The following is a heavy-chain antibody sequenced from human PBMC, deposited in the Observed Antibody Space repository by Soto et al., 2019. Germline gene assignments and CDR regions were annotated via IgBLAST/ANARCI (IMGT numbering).Heavy chain of an antibody. Sequence: ASVKVSCKASGYTFTSYGISWVRQAPGQGLEWMGWISAYNGNTNYAQKLQGRVTMTTDTSTSTAYMELRSLRSDDTAVYYCARDSDGYYDYGMDVWGQGTTVTVSS. D-gene: IGHD4-17*01. CDR3: ARDSDGYYDYGMDV. CDR1: GYTFTSYG. J-gene: IGHJ6*02. V-gene: IGHV1-18*04. CDR2: ISAYNGNT.